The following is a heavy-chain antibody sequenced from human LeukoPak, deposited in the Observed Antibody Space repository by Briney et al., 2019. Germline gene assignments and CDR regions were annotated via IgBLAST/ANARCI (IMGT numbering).Heavy chain of an antibody. CDR2: IYYSGST. V-gene: IGHV4-59*08. D-gene: IGHD5-18*01. Sequence: PSETLSLTCTVSGGSISSYYWSWIRQPPGKGLEWIGYIYYSGSTNYNPSLKSRVTISVDTSKNQFSLKLSSVTAADTAVYYCARHLTVDTAMATDYWGQGTLVTVSS. CDR1: GGSISSYY. CDR3: ARHLTVDTAMATDY. J-gene: IGHJ4*02.